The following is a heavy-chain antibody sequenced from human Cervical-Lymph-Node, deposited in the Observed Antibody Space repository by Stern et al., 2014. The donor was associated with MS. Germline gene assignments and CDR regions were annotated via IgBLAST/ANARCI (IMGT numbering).Heavy chain of an antibody. Sequence: VQLVQSGGGVVQPGRSLRLSWAASGFTFSSYGMHWVRQAPGKGLGWVAVISFDGSNQYYADSVKGRFTISRDNSKNTLYLQMNSLRAEDTAVYYCAKDLGGSYYHYYYGMDVWGQGTTVTVSS. D-gene: IGHD1-26*01. CDR2: ISFDGSNQ. CDR1: GFTFSSYG. J-gene: IGHJ6*02. CDR3: AKDLGGSYYHYYYGMDV. V-gene: IGHV3-30*18.